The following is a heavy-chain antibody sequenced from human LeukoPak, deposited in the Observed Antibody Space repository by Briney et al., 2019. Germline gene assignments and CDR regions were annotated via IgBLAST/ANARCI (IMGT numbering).Heavy chain of an antibody. CDR1: GDSVSSNSAA. V-gene: IGHV6-1*01. CDR3: ARARVGWGWKYYYYYMDV. Sequence: SQTLSLTCAISGDSVSSNSAAWNWIRHSPSRGLEWLGSTYYRAKWYNDYAVSVKSRITINPDTSKNQFSLQLNSVTPEDTAVYYCARARVGWGWKYYYYYMDVWGKGTTVTVSS. D-gene: IGHD5-24*01. J-gene: IGHJ6*03. CDR2: TYYRAKWYN.